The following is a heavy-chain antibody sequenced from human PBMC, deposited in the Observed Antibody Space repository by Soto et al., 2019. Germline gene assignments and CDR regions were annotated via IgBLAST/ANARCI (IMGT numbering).Heavy chain of an antibody. J-gene: IGHJ6*02. CDR2: ISGSGGST. D-gene: IGHD4-4*01. CDR1: GFTFSSYA. Sequence: GGSLRLSCAASGFTFSSYAMSWFRQAPGKGLEWVSAISGSGGSTYYADSVKGRFTISRDNSKNTLYLQMNSLRAEDTAVYYCAKDNPTVTTDYYYYGMDVWGQGTTVTVSS. V-gene: IGHV3-23*01. CDR3: AKDNPTVTTDYYYYGMDV.